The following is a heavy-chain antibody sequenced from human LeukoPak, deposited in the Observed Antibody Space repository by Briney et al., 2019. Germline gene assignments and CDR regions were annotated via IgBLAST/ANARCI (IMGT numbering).Heavy chain of an antibody. D-gene: IGHD3-22*01. CDR2: TYYRSKWYN. CDR1: GDSVSSNSAA. J-gene: IGHJ4*02. Sequence: SQTLSLTCAFSGDSVSSNSAAWNWIRQSPSRGLEWLGRTYYRSKWYNDYAVSVKSRITINPDTSKNQFSLQLNSVTPEDTAVYYCARSHDSSGYYNFDYWGQGTLVTVSS. V-gene: IGHV6-1*01. CDR3: ARSHDSSGYYNFDY.